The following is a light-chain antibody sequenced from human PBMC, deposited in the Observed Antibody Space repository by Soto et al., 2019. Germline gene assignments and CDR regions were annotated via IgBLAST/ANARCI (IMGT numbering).Light chain of an antibody. CDR1: QSVSSN. CDR3: QQYNNWPPIT. CDR2: GAS. J-gene: IGKJ5*01. Sequence: EIMLTQPPATLSVSPGERATLSCRASQSVSSNLAWYQQKPGQAPRLLIYGASTRATGIPARFSGSGSGTEFTLTISSLQSEDFAVYYCQQYNNWPPITFGQGTRLEIK. V-gene: IGKV3-15*01.